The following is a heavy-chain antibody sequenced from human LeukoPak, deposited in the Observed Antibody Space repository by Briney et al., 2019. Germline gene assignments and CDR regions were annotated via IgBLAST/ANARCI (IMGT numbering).Heavy chain of an antibody. CDR3: ARDLLEWFSNYYYYGMDV. CDR1: GFTFSSYA. D-gene: IGHD3-3*01. Sequence: PGRSLRLSCAASGFTFSSYAMHWVRQAPGKGPEWVAVISYDGSNKYYADSVKGRFTISRDNSKNTLYLQMNSLRAEDTAVYYCARDLLEWFSNYYYYGMDVWGQGTTVTVSS. J-gene: IGHJ6*02. CDR2: ISYDGSNK. V-gene: IGHV3-30*04.